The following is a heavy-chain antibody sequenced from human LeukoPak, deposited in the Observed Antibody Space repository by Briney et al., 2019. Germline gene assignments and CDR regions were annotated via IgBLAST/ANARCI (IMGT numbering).Heavy chain of an antibody. V-gene: IGHV3-23*01. CDR2: ISASGGST. J-gene: IGHJ4*02. Sequence: GGSLRLSCAASGFTFDNYAMSWVRQASGKGLEWVSTISASGGSTYYADSVKGRFTISRDSSKNTLYLQMNSLRAEDTAVYYCAKAGSGTSLLFDYWGQGTLVTVSS. D-gene: IGHD1-26*01. CDR3: AKAGSGTSLLFDY. CDR1: GFTFDNYA.